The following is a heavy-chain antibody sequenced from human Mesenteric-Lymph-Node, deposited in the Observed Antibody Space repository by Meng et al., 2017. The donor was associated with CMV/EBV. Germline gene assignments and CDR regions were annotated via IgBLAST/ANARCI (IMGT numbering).Heavy chain of an antibody. V-gene: IGHV3-23*01. J-gene: IGHJ4*02. CDR3: AKGGHSSSWNSMDDC. CDR1: GFTFSSYA. Sequence: GESLKISCAASGFTFSSYAMSWVRQAPGKGLEWVSAISGSGGSTYYADSVKGRFTISRDNSKNTLNLQMNSLRAEDTAVYYCAKGGHSSSWNSMDDCWGQGTLVTVSS. CDR2: ISGSGGST. D-gene: IGHD6-13*01.